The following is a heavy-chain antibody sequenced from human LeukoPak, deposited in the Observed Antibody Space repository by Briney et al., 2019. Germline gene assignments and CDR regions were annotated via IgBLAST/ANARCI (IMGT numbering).Heavy chain of an antibody. J-gene: IGHJ3*02. CDR2: IKSNTDGRTT. Sequence: PGGSLRLSCTASEFTFNNAWMNWVRQAPGRGLEWVGRIKSNTDGRTTDYAAPVQGRFTISRDDSKNTLYLQMNSLKTEDTAVYYCATEYYYDAFDIWGRGTMVTVSS. CDR1: EFTFNNAW. V-gene: IGHV3-15*01. CDR3: ATEYYYDAFDI. D-gene: IGHD3-10*01.